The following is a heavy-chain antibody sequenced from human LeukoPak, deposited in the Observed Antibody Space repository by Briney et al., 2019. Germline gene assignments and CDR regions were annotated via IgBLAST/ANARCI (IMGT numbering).Heavy chain of an antibody. CDR2: IKSDGTTT. V-gene: IGHV3-74*01. CDR3: ARDYIVPAGPYQFDY. CDR1: GFSFSSHW. J-gene: IGHJ4*02. D-gene: IGHD2-2*01. Sequence: GGSLRLSCAASGFSFSSHWMHWVRQAPGKGLVWVSRIKSDGTTTWYADSVKGRFTISRDNSKNTLYLQMNSLRVEDTAVYYCARDYIVPAGPYQFDYWGQGTLVTVSS.